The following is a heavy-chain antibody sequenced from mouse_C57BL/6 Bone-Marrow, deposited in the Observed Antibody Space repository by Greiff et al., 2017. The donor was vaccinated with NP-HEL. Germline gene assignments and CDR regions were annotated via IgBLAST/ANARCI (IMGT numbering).Heavy chain of an antibody. CDR2: IYPRSGNT. Sequence: VQGVESGAELARPGASVKLSCKASGYTFTSYGISWVKQRTGQGLEWIGEIYPRSGNTYYNEKFKGKATLTADKSSSTAYMELRSLTSEDSAVYFCARFPYYSNYGYWGQGTTLTVSS. CDR1: GYTFTSYG. CDR3: ARFPYYSNYGY. J-gene: IGHJ2*01. D-gene: IGHD2-5*01. V-gene: IGHV1-81*01.